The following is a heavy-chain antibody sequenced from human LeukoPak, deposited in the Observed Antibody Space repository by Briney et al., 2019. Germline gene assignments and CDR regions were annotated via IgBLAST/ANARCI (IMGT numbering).Heavy chain of an antibody. Sequence: AETLSLTCSVSDDPITMYYWTWIRQPPAKGLEGIGEVDHSWSTNFNPSLNGRVSISIDTPNNLFSLSLSSVTAPDTAVHFFARGRVSSSTWYSTYYYYFYMDVWGKGTTVTVSS. D-gene: IGHD1-1*01. CDR1: DDPITMYY. CDR2: VDHSWST. CDR3: ARGRVSSSTWYSTYYYYFYMDV. V-gene: IGHV4-59*01. J-gene: IGHJ6*03.